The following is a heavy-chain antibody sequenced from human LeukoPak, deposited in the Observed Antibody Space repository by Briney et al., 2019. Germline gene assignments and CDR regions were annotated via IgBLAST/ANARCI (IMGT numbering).Heavy chain of an antibody. V-gene: IGHV1-18*01. CDR3: ARDLRITIFTYYYYGMDV. CDR1: GYTFTSYG. CDR2: ISAYNGNT. J-gene: IGHJ6*02. Sequence: GASVKVSCKAPGYTFTSYGISWVRQAPGQGLEWMGWISAYNGNTNYAQKLQGRVTMTTDTSTSTAYMELRSLRSDDTAVYYCARDLRITIFTYYYYGMDVWGQGTTVTVSS. D-gene: IGHD3-3*01.